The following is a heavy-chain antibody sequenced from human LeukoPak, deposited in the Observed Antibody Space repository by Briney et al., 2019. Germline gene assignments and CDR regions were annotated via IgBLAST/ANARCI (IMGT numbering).Heavy chain of an antibody. J-gene: IGHJ6*03. CDR1: GGTFSSYA. Sequence: ASVKVSCKASGGTFSSYAISWVRQAPGQGLEWMGGIIPTFGTANYAQKFQGRVTITTDESTSTAYMELSSLRSEDTAVYYCARDTAMVREPYYYYYMDVWGKGTTVTVSS. CDR3: ARDTAMVREPYYYYYMDV. V-gene: IGHV1-69*05. CDR2: IIPTFGTA. D-gene: IGHD5-18*01.